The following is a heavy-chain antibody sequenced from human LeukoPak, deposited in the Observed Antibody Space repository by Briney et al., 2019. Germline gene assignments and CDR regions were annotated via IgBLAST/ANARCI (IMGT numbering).Heavy chain of an antibody. J-gene: IGHJ4*02. V-gene: IGHV3-23*01. Sequence: GGSLRLSCAASGFTFSSYAMSWVRQAPGKGLEWVSAISGNGASTYYADSVKGRFTISRDNSKNTLYLQMTSLRAEDTAAYYCARAFYSGGWYGDYWGQGTLVTVSS. D-gene: IGHD6-19*01. CDR2: ISGNGAST. CDR1: GFTFSSYA. CDR3: ARAFYSGGWYGDY.